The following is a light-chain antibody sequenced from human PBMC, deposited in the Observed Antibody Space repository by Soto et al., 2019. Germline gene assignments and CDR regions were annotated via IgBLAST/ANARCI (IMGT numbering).Light chain of an antibody. V-gene: IGKV3-11*01. CDR2: DAS. J-gene: IGKJ4*01. Sequence: SPGTLSLSPEERAPLSCRASQSVRSYLAWYQHKHGQAPRLLIYDASNRATGIPARFSGSGSGTDFTLTISSLEPEDFAVYYCQQRSNWPLTFGGVTEVDI. CDR1: QSVRSY. CDR3: QQRSNWPLT.